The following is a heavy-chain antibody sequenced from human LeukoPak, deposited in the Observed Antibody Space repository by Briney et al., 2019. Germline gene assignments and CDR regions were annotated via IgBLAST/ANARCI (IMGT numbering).Heavy chain of an antibody. CDR1: GLTFRNAG. V-gene: IGHV3-15*01. Sequence: GGSLTLSCAASGLTFRNAGKSWVREAPGKGQEWVGRIKSKTDGGTTDYAAPVKGRFTISRDDSKNALYLQMNSLKTEDTAVYYCTTTFGELFDFGYWGQGTLVTVSS. D-gene: IGHD3-10*01. J-gene: IGHJ4*02. CDR3: TTTFGELFDFGY. CDR2: IKSKTDGGTT.